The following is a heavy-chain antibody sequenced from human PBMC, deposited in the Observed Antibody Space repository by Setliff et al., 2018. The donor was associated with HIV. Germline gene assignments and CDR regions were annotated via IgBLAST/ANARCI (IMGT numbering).Heavy chain of an antibody. J-gene: IGHJ6*03. V-gene: IGHV1-2*02. D-gene: IGHD3-16*01. CDR2: INPNSGGT. CDR1: GYTFTGYY. CDR3: ARDGGGPGDYYYYYMDV. Sequence: GASVKVSCKASGYTFTGYYMHWVRQAPGQGLEWMGWINPNSGGTDYAQKFQGRVTMTRDTSISTADMELSRLRSDDTAVYYCARDGGGPGDYYYYYMDVWAKGTTVTVS.